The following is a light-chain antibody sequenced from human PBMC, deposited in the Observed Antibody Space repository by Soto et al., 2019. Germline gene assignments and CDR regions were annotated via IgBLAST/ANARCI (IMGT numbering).Light chain of an antibody. Sequence: QSVLTQPPSASGTPGQRVTISCSGSSSNIGSNYVYWYQQLPGTAPKLLIYRNNQRPSGVPDRFSGSKSGTSASLAISGLRSGDEADYYCAAWDDSLSGRYVFGPGTKV. J-gene: IGLJ1*01. CDR3: AAWDDSLSGRYV. CDR2: RNN. V-gene: IGLV1-47*01. CDR1: SSNIGSNY.